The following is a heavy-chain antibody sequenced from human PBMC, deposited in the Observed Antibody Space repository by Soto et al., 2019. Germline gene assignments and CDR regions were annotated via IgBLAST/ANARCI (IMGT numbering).Heavy chain of an antibody. CDR2: IIPILGIA. Sequence: QVQLVQSGAEVKKPGSSVKVSCKASGGTFSSYTISWVRQAPGQGLEWMGRIIPILGIANYAQKFQGRVTITADKSTSTAYMELSSLRSEDTAVYYCARQVTAYLNYYYYYMDVWGKGTTVTVSS. J-gene: IGHJ6*03. V-gene: IGHV1-69*02. CDR3: ARQVTAYLNYYYYYMDV. CDR1: GGTFSSYT. D-gene: IGHD4-4*01.